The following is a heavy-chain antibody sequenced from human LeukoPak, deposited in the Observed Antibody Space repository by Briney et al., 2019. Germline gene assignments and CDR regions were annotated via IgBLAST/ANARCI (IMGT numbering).Heavy chain of an antibody. CDR1: ASIFSSHT. Sequence: GGSLRLSCAAPASIFSSHTMNWVRQAPGKGLEWVSSISRGSSDINYADSVKGRFIISRDNAKNSLYWQMNSLRDEDMGFYYCAREYDSKGRFDWWGQGTLVTVSS. CDR2: ISRGSSDI. D-gene: IGHD3-22*01. CDR3: AREYDSKGRFDW. J-gene: IGHJ4*02. V-gene: IGHV3-21*01.